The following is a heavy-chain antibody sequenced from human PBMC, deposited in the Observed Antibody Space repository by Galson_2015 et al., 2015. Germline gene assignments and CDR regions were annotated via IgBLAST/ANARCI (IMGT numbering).Heavy chain of an antibody. V-gene: IGHV3-73*01. J-gene: IGHJ5*02. CDR2: IRSKANSYAT. CDR3: TRREGIAAAGTWFDP. D-gene: IGHD6-13*01. Sequence: SLRLSCAASGFTFSGSAMHWVRQASGKGLEWVGRIRSKANSYATAYAASVKGRFTISRDDSKNTAYLQMNSLKTEDTAVYYCTRREGIAAAGTWFDPWGQGTLVTVSS. CDR1: GFTFSGSA.